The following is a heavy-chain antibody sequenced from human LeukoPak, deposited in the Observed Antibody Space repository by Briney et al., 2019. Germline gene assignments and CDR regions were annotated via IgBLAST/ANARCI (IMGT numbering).Heavy chain of an antibody. CDR2: INHSGST. Sequence: SETLSLTCAVYGGSFSGYYWSWIRQPPGKGLERIGEINHSGSTNYNPSLKSRVTISVDTSKNQFSLKLSSVTAADTAVYYCARGRWLRNWFDPWGQGTLVTVSS. D-gene: IGHD4-23*01. CDR3: ARGRWLRNWFDP. V-gene: IGHV4-34*01. CDR1: GGSFSGYY. J-gene: IGHJ5*02.